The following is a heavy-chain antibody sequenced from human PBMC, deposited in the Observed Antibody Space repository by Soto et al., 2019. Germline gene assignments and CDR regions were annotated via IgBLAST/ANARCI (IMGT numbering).Heavy chain of an antibody. CDR2: VHHSWGS. CDR3: ARQGFGPLHCLVDV. Sequence: QVQLQESGPGLVKPSETLSLSCTVSGGSISSYYWSWFRQSPGKRMEWIGYVHHSWGSSYNPSLPSRVAISLDPSKSQFSLKVTSVTATDTAVYYCARQGFGPLHCLVDVWGQGTTVTVSS. V-gene: IGHV4-59*08. CDR1: GGSISSYY. J-gene: IGHJ6*02. D-gene: IGHD3-10*01.